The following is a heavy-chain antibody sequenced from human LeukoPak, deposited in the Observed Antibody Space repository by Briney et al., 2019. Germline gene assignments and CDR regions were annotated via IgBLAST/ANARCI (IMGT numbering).Heavy chain of an antibody. CDR1: GCTFSSYG. D-gene: IGHD3-10*01. CDR2: INSDGSST. J-gene: IGHJ4*02. CDR3: ARVADYYGSGFFDY. V-gene: IGHV3-74*01. Sequence: PGGSLRLSCAAFGCTFSSYGMQWVRQAPGKGLVWVSRINSDGSSTSYADSVKGRYTISRDNSKNTLYLQMNSLRAEDTAVNYCARVADYYGSGFFDYWGQGTLVTVSS.